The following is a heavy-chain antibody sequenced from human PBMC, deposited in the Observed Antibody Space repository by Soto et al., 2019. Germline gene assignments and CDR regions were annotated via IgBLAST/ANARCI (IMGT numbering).Heavy chain of an antibody. V-gene: IGHV3-30*18. D-gene: IGHD3-10*01. CDR1: GFTFSSYG. J-gene: IGHJ4*02. Sequence: QVQLVESGGGVVQPGRSLRLSCAASGFTFSSYGMHWVRQAPGKGLEWVAVISYDGSNKYYADSVKGRFTISRDNSKNTLYLQMNSLRAEDTAVYFCAKDGDYYGSGPIDYWGQGTLVTVSS. CDR2: ISYDGSNK. CDR3: AKDGDYYGSGPIDY.